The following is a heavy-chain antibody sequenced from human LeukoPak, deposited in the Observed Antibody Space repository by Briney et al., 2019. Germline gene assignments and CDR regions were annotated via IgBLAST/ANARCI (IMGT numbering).Heavy chain of an antibody. D-gene: IGHD6-19*01. V-gene: IGHV4-34*01. CDR3: AREGRAAVTQH. CDR2: INHGGST. CDR1: GGSFSGYY. Sequence: SETLSLTCAVYGGSFSGYYCSWIRQTPGKGLEWIGEINHGGSTSYNPSLKSRLTISVGSANNHFSLRVTSVTAADTAVYYCAREGRAAVTQHWGQGTLVTVSS. J-gene: IGHJ4*02.